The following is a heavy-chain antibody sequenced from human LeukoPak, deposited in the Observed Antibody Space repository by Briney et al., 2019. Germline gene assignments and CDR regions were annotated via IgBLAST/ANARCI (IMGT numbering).Heavy chain of an antibody. CDR2: ISAYNGNT. V-gene: IGHV1-18*01. Sequence: GASVKVSCKASGYTFTSYAMNWVRQAPGQGLEWMGWISAYNGNTNYAQKLQGRVTMTTDTSTSTAYMELRSLRSDDTAVYYCARVRSGRFDPWGQGTLVTVSS. CDR3: ARVRSGRFDP. D-gene: IGHD3-16*01. J-gene: IGHJ5*02. CDR1: GYTFTSYA.